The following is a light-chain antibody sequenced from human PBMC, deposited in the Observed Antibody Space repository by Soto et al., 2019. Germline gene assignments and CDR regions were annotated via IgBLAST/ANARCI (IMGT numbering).Light chain of an antibody. CDR3: QQYNSMLS. V-gene: IGKV1-33*01. Sequence: DIQMTQSPSSLSASVGDRVTIACQSSHDVSRNLNWFQQKPGDAPKLLIYDASNLARGVPSRFSASGSGTDFTVTISSLQPEDVATYYCQQYNSMLSFGGGTEIELK. J-gene: IGKJ4*01. CDR2: DAS. CDR1: HDVSRN.